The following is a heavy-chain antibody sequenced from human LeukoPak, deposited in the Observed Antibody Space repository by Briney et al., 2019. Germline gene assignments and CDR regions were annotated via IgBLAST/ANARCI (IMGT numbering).Heavy chain of an antibody. CDR2: IGSSGSSI. CDR3: ASGGSGYFYED. CDR1: GFTFSSYE. V-gene: IGHV3-48*03. Sequence: PGGSLRLSCAASGFTFSSYEMNWVRQAPGKGLEWVSYIGSSGSSIYADSVRGRFTISRDNAKNSLYLQMNSLRVEDTAVYYCASGGSGYFYEDWGQGTLVTVSS. D-gene: IGHD3-22*01. J-gene: IGHJ4*02.